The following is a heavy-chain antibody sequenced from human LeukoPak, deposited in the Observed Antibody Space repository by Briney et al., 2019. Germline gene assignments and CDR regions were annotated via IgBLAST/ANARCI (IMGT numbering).Heavy chain of an antibody. CDR3: ARGLEEMATDY. J-gene: IGHJ4*02. D-gene: IGHD5-24*01. CDR2: INHSGST. Sequence: KPSETLSLTCAVYGGSFSGYYWSWIRQPPGKGLEWIGEINHSGSTNYNPSLKSRVTISVDTSKNQFSLKLSSVTAADTAVYYCARGLEEMATDYWGQGTLVTVPS. V-gene: IGHV4-34*01. CDR1: GGSFSGYY.